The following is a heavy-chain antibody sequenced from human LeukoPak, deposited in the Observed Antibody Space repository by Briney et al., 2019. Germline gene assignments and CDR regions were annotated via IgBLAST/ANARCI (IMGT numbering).Heavy chain of an antibody. Sequence: SETLSLTCAVYGGSFSGYYWSWIRQPPGKGLEWIGEINHSGSTNYNPSLKSRVTISVDTSKNQFSLKLSSVTAADTAVYYCARKRVVYYYYGMDVWGQGTTVTVSS. J-gene: IGHJ6*02. CDR1: GGSFSGYY. CDR3: ARKRVVYYYYGMDV. D-gene: IGHD2-15*01. CDR2: INHSGST. V-gene: IGHV4-34*01.